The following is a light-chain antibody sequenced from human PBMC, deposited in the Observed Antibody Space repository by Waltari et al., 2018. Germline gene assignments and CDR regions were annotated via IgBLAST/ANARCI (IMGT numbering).Light chain of an antibody. J-gene: IGKJ4*01. Sequence: DIQMTQSPSTLSASVGDRVTITCRASQSISSWLAWYQQKPGQAPKLLIYKASTLESVVPSRISGSGSGTEFTLTISSLQPDDFATYYCQQYHSYSLTFGGGTKVEIK. V-gene: IGKV1-5*03. CDR3: QQYHSYSLT. CDR2: KAS. CDR1: QSISSW.